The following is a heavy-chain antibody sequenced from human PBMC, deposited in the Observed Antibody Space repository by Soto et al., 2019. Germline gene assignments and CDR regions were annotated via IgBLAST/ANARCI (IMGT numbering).Heavy chain of an antibody. Sequence: GGSMRLSCAAAGFTFSIYGMHWVRQAPGKWLGWVAVIWYDGSNKYYADSVKGRFTISRDNSKNTLYLQMNSLRAEDTAVYYCARVGYSSSWYAFDIWGQGTMVTVS. V-gene: IGHV3-33*01. D-gene: IGHD6-13*01. CDR2: IWYDGSNK. CDR1: GFTFSIYG. CDR3: ARVGYSSSWYAFDI. J-gene: IGHJ3*02.